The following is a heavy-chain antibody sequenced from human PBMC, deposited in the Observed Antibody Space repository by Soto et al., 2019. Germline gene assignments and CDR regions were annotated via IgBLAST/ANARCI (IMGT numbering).Heavy chain of an antibody. Sequence: PGGFLRLSCAASGLTFDAYTLHWVRQAPGKGLEWVSLISWDGGSTYYADSVKGRFTISRDNSKNSLYLQMNSLRTEDTALYYCAKDIGRFIGSSYPCDYSGPGTLVTVFS. D-gene: IGHD6-6*01. CDR3: AKDIGRFIGSSYPCDY. CDR1: GLTFDAYT. V-gene: IGHV3-43*01. CDR2: ISWDGGST. J-gene: IGHJ4*02.